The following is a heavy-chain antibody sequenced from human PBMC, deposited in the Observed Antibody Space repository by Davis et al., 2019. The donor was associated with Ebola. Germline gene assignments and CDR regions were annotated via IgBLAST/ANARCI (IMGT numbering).Heavy chain of an antibody. D-gene: IGHD3-3*01. V-gene: IGHV3-30*04. CDR1: GFTFSGSA. CDR2: ISYDGSNK. CDR3: ARAGITRHYYGMDV. Sequence: GESLKISCAASGFTFSGSAMHWVRQPPGKGLEWVALISYDGSNKYYADSVKGRFPISRDNSKNMLYLQMNSLRAEDTAVYYCARAGITRHYYGMDVWGQGTTVTVSS. J-gene: IGHJ6*02.